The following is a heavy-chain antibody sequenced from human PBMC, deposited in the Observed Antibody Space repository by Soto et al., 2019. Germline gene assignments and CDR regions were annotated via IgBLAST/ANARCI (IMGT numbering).Heavy chain of an antibody. J-gene: IGHJ3*02. CDR1: GYTFTSYD. D-gene: IGHD3-16*02. CDR2: MNPNSGNT. CDR3: ARYMITFGGVIVRGAFDI. V-gene: IGHV1-8*01. Sequence: VSVKVSCKASGYTFTSYDINWVRQATGQGLEWMGWMNPNSGNTGYAQKFQGRVTMTRNTSISTAYMELSSLRSEDTAVYYYARYMITFGGVIVRGAFDIWGQGTMVTVSS.